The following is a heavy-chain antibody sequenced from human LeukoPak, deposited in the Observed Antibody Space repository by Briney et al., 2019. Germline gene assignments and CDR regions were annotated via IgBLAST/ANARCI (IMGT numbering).Heavy chain of an antibody. V-gene: IGHV5-51*01. CDR1: GYSFTSYW. Sequence: NHGESLKISCKGSGYSFTSYWIGWVRQMPGKGLEWMGIIYPGDSDTRYSPSFQGQVTISADKSISTAYLQWSSLKASDTAMYYCARQLRRWELLPSDAFDIWGQGTMVTVSS. J-gene: IGHJ3*02. CDR3: ARQLRRWELLPSDAFDI. CDR2: IYPGDSDT. D-gene: IGHD1-26*01.